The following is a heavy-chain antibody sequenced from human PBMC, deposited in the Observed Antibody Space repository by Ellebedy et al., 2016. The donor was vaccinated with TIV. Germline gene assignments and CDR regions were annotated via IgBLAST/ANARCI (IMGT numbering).Heavy chain of an antibody. CDR1: GFTFSSYS. V-gene: IGHV3-21*01. CDR2: ISSSSSYI. Sequence: GGSLRLSCAASGFTFSSYSMNWVRQAPGKGLEWVSSISSSSSYICYADSVKGRFTISRDNAKNSLYLQMNSLRAEDTAVYYCARDRDGYNRFDYWGQGTLVTVSS. J-gene: IGHJ4*02. CDR3: ARDRDGYNRFDY. D-gene: IGHD5-24*01.